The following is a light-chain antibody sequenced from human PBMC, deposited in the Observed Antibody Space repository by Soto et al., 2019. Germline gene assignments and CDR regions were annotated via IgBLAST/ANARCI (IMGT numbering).Light chain of an antibody. CDR1: QSITTY. V-gene: IGKV1-39*01. Sequence: DLQMTQSPSSLSASVGDRVTITCRASQSITTYLNWYQQKPGKAPKVLIYGASNLESGVPSRFSGSGSETDFTLTISSLQPEDFATYYCQQSYSSFFTFGPGTKVDIK. J-gene: IGKJ3*01. CDR2: GAS. CDR3: QQSYSSFFT.